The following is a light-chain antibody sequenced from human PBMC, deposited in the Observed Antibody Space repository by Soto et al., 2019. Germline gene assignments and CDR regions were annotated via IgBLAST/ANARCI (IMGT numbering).Light chain of an antibody. J-gene: IGKJ4*02. Sequence: EIVLTQSPATLSLSPGERATLSCRASQSISSSLSWYQQKPGQAPRLLISEASNRATGIPDRFSGSGSGTDFTLTISSLEPEDFALYYCFQSSSWPRTFGRGTKVEIK. CDR3: FQSSSWPRT. V-gene: IGKV3-11*01. CDR1: QSISSS. CDR2: EAS.